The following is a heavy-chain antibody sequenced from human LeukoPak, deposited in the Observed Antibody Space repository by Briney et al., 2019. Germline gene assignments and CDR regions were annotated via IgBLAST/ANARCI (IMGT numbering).Heavy chain of an antibody. Sequence: HPGGSLRLSCAASGFTFSSYGIHWVRQAPGKGLEWVAVIWYDGSNKYYADSVKGRCTISRDNSKNMVYLQMNSLSGEDTALYYCAREEVRAPLDSWGQGTLVTVSS. CDR3: AREEVRAPLDS. D-gene: IGHD2-2*01. CDR2: IWYDGSNK. J-gene: IGHJ4*02. CDR1: GFTFSSYG. V-gene: IGHV3-33*01.